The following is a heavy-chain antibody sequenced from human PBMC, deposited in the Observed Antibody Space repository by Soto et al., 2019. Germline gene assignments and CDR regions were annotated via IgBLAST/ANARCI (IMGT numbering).Heavy chain of an antibody. D-gene: IGHD3-16*01. CDR2: IIPIFGTA. CDR1: GGTFSSYA. Sequence: QVQLVQSGAEVKKPGSSVKVSCKASGGTFSSYAISWVRQAPGQGLEWMGGIIPIFGTANYAQKFQGRVRITADESTSTAYMELSSLRSDDTVVYYCARRPYDYVRWNGMDVGGQGTTVSGS. J-gene: IGHJ6*02. V-gene: IGHV1-69*01. CDR3: ARRPYDYVRWNGMDV.